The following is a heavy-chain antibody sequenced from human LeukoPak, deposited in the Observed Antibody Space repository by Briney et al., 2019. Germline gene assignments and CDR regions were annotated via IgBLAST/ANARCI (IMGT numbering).Heavy chain of an antibody. Sequence: SETLSLTXTVSGGSISSYYWSWIRQPAGKGLEWIGRIYTSGSTNYNPSLKSRVTMSVDTSKTPFSLKLSSVTAADTAVYYCARDSYGDYGAHFDYWGQGTLVTVSS. D-gene: IGHD4-17*01. J-gene: IGHJ4*02. CDR1: GGSISSYY. CDR3: ARDSYGDYGAHFDY. V-gene: IGHV4-4*07. CDR2: IYTSGST.